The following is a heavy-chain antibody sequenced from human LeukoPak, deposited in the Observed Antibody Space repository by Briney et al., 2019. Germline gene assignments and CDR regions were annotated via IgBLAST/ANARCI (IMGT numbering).Heavy chain of an antibody. CDR2: IYYSGTT. CDR3: ARGDSSSWSFKI. V-gene: IGHV4-30-4*01. Sequence: SQTLSLTCTVSGGALSSSDHYWSWSRQPPGKGLEWIAYIYYSGTTYYNPSLLSRVSISVDTSKIQFSLKLSSVTAADTAVYYCARGDSSSWSFKIWGQGTLVTVSS. CDR1: GGALSSSDHY. J-gene: IGHJ4*02. D-gene: IGHD6-13*01.